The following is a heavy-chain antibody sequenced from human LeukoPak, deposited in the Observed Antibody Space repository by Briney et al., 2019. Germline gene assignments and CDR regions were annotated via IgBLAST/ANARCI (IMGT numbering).Heavy chain of an antibody. CDR2: VFYSGTT. D-gene: IGHD3-9*01. CDR1: GDYITTTNYY. J-gene: IGHJ4*02. Sequence: SETLSLTCNVSGDYITTTNYYWAWIRQPPGKGLERIASVFYSGTTYYTPSLKSRVIISMDTSRKQISLRLSSVTATDTAIYYCARRSRLYKHETTGYHDSWGQGTLVTVSS. CDR3: ARRSRLYKHETTGYHDS. V-gene: IGHV4-39*01.